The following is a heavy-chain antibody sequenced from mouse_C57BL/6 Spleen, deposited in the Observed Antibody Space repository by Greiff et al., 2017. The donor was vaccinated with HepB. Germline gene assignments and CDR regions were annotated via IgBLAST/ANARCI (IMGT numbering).Heavy chain of an antibody. CDR1: GYTFTSYG. J-gene: IGHJ2*01. V-gene: IGHV1-81*01. CDR3: ARCLGNPYYFDY. CDR2: IYPRSGNT. Sequence: VQRVESGAELARPGASVKLSCKASGYTFTSYGISWVKQRTGQGLEWIGEIYPRSGNTYYNEKFKGKATLTADKSSSTAYMELRSLTSEDSAVYFCARCLGNPYYFDYWGQGTTLTVSS. D-gene: IGHD2-1*01.